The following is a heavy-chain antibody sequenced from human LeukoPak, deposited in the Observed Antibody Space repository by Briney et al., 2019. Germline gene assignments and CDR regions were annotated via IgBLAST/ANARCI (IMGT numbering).Heavy chain of an antibody. CDR1: GGTFSSYA. D-gene: IGHD1-26*01. J-gene: IGHJ3*02. Sequence: SVKVSCKASGGTFSSYAISWVRQAPGQGLEWMGGIVPILGTANYAQKFQGRVTTTADESTSTAYMELSSLRSEDTAVYYCARDGRSAFDIWGQGTMVTVSS. V-gene: IGHV1-69*13. CDR3: ARDGRSAFDI. CDR2: IVPILGTA.